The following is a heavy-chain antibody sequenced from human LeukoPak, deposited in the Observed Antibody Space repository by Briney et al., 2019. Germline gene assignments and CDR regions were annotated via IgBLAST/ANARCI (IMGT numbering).Heavy chain of an antibody. Sequence: SETLSLTCTVSGGSISSYYWSWIRQPAGKGLEWIGRIYTNGTTHYNPSLKSRVTMSVDTSKNQFSLKLSSVTAADTAVYYCARLSTVTTSFDYWGQGTLVTVSS. J-gene: IGHJ4*02. D-gene: IGHD4-17*01. V-gene: IGHV4-4*07. CDR2: IYTNGTT. CDR3: ARLSTVTTSFDY. CDR1: GGSISSYY.